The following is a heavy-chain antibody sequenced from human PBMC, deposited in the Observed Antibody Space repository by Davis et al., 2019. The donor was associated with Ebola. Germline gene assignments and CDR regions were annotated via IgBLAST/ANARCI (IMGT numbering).Heavy chain of an antibody. J-gene: IGHJ6*04. CDR2: TYYSSKWYN. D-gene: IGHD5-18*01. CDR3: ARGWLRGGMYV. Sequence: PSETLSLTCAISGDSVSSGGWNWIRQSPSRGLEWLGRTYYSSKWYNNYAVFVKSRITISPDTSKNQFSLQLNSVTPEDTALYYCARGWLRGGMYVWGEGTTVTVSS. CDR1: GDSVSSGG. V-gene: IGHV6-1*01.